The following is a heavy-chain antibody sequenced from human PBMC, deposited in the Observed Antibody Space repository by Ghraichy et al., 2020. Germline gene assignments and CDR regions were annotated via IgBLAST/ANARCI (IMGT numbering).Heavy chain of an antibody. V-gene: IGHV3-23*01. CDR3: AKFARDWPNEYLQH. CDR2: ITDNGGTT. D-gene: IGHD3/OR15-3a*01. CDR1: GFTFRTYA. J-gene: IGHJ1*01. Sequence: GSLRLSCVASGFTFRTYAMSWVRQAPGKGLEWVSAITDNGGTTYDAESVKGRFTISRDNSKNTLFLQMNSLRGEDTAVYYCAKFARDWPNEYLQHWGQGALVTVSS.